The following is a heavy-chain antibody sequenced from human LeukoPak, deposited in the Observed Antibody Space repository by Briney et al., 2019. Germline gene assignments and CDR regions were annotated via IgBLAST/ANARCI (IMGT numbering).Heavy chain of an antibody. D-gene: IGHD1-26*01. CDR1: GFTFSSYS. Sequence: GGSLRLSCAASGFTFSSYSMNWVRQAPGKGLEWVSYISSSSSTIYYADSVKGRFTISRDNAKNSLYLQMNSLRAEDTAVYYCARLVVGATYWGQGTLVTVSS. CDR3: ARLVVGATY. J-gene: IGHJ4*02. V-gene: IGHV3-48*01. CDR2: ISSSSSTI.